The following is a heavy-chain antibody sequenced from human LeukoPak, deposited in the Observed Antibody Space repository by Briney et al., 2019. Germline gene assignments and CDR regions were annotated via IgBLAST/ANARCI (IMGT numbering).Heavy chain of an antibody. D-gene: IGHD1-1*01. CDR1: GFTFTNYA. V-gene: IGHV3-23*01. J-gene: IGHJ2*01. Sequence: GGSLRLSCAASGFTFTNYAMSWIRQAPGKGLDWVSAISGGGENTYYPNSVKGRFTISRDNSKNTLYLQMNSLGAEDTAIYYCAKPRAMTTGVGRYFDLWGRGTLATVSS. CDR2: ISGGGENT. CDR3: AKPRAMTTGVGRYFDL.